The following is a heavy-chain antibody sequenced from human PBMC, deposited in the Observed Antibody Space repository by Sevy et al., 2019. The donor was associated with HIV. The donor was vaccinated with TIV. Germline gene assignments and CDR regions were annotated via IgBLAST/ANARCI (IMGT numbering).Heavy chain of an antibody. CDR1: GYTFSSYG. CDR2: ISDYNGYT. Sequence: ASLKVSCKASGYTFSSYGISWVRQAPGQGLEWMGWISDYNGYTNYAHKFQGRVTMSTETSTRTAYMELMSLRSDDTAVYFCAREGYYYRSGTYRPPNYYGMDVWGQGTAVTVSS. J-gene: IGHJ6*02. D-gene: IGHD3-10*01. V-gene: IGHV1-18*01. CDR3: AREGYYYRSGTYRPPNYYGMDV.